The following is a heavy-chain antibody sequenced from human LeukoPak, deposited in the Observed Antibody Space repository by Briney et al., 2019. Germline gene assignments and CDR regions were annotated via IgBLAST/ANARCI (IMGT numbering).Heavy chain of an antibody. V-gene: IGHV4-4*02. J-gene: IGHJ4*02. CDR2: IYYSGST. D-gene: IGHD3-22*01. CDR3: AREGSGYYYDSSGYYYDY. Sequence: SETLSLTCAVSGGSISSSNWWSWVRQPPGKGLEWIGSIYYSGSTYYNPSLKSRVTISVDTSKNQFSLKLSSVTAADTAVYYCAREGSGYYYDSSGYYYDYWGQGTLVTVSS. CDR1: GGSISSSNW.